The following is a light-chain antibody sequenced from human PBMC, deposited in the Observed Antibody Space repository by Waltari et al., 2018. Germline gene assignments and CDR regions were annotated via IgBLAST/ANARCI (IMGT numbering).Light chain of an antibody. Sequence: SYELTQPPSVSVSPGQTARITCSGDVLPKHYGYWYQQKPGQAPVVVIYKDSERPSGIPERFSGSSSGTTVTLTISGVQAEDEADYYCQSADNSGTYYVFGTGTKVTVL. CDR2: KDS. CDR1: VLPKHY. V-gene: IGLV3-25*03. CDR3: QSADNSGTYYV. J-gene: IGLJ1*01.